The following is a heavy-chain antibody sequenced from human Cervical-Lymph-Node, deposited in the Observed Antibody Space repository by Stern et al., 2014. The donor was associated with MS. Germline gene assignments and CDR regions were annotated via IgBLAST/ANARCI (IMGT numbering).Heavy chain of an antibody. V-gene: IGHV1-18*01. D-gene: IGHD6-13*01. Sequence: QVQLVQSGGEVKKPGASVKVSCKASGYNTTSYGFTWVRQAPGQGLELRVWISAYNGNTNYAQKFQGRVTMTTDTSTSTAYMEVRSLRSDDTAVYYCATFISAAGTFNHWGQGTLVTVSS. CDR3: ATFISAAGTFNH. J-gene: IGHJ4*02. CDR2: ISAYNGNT. CDR1: GYNTTSYG.